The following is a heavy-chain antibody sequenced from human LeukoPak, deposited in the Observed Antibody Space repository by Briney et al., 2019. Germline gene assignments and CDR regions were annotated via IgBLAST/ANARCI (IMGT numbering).Heavy chain of an antibody. Sequence: MPSETLSLTCTVSGGSISSYYWSWIRQPPGKGLEWIGYIYYSGSTNYNPSLKSRVTISVDTSKNQFSLKLSSVTAADTAVYYCAREGTDLYNWFDPWGQGTLVTVSS. V-gene: IGHV4-59*01. CDR3: AREGTDLYNWFDP. J-gene: IGHJ5*02. CDR2: IYYSGST. CDR1: GGSISSYY.